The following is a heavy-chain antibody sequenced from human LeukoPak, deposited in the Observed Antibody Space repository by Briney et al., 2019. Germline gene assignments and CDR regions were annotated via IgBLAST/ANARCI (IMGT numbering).Heavy chain of an antibody. D-gene: IGHD1-20*01. Sequence: PGGSLRLSCAASGFTFSSYAMSWVRQAPGKGLESVSAISGSGGSTYYADSVKGRFTISRDNSKNTLYLQMNSLRAEDTAVYYCANFRYNWNDGGLWGQGTLVTVSS. V-gene: IGHV3-23*01. CDR1: GFTFSSYA. J-gene: IGHJ4*02. CDR2: ISGSGGST. CDR3: ANFRYNWNDGGL.